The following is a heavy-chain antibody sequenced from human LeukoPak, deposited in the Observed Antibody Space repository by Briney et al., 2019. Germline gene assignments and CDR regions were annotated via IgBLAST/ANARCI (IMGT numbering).Heavy chain of an antibody. CDR1: GFTFGSYT. CDR3: ARDYNWSHDY. CDR2: ITSSSSYI. J-gene: IGHJ4*02. Sequence: GGSLRLSCAASGFTFGSYTMSWVRQAPGKGLEWVSSITSSSSYIFYADSVKGRFTISRDNAKNSLFLQMNSLRGEDTAMYYCARDYNWSHDYWGLGTLVTVSS. D-gene: IGHD1-1*01. V-gene: IGHV3-21*01.